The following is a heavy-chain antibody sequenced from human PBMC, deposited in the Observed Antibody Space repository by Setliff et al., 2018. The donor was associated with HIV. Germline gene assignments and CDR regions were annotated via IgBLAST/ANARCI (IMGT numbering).Heavy chain of an antibody. CDR3: AKARGLATVPYYYYYMDV. CDR1: EFTFSKYR. Sequence: PGGSLRLSCVASEFTFSKYRMSWVRQAPGKGLEWVAYIKEDGSDKYYEDSVKGRFTISRDNAENSLFLQMNSLRAEDTAVYYCAKARGLATVPYYYYYMDVWGKGTTVTVSS. J-gene: IGHJ6*03. D-gene: IGHD2-2*01. V-gene: IGHV3-7*01. CDR2: IKEDGSDK.